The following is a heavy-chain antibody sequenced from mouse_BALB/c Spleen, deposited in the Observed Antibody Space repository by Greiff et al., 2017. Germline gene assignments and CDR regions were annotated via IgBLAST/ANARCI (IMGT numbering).Heavy chain of an antibody. CDR2: ISYSGST. J-gene: IGHJ1*01. Sequence: EVKLQESGPGLVKPSQSLSLTCTVTGYSITSDYAWNWIRQFPGNKLEWMGYISYSGSTSYNPSLKSRISITRDTSKNQFFLQLNSVTTEDTATYYCARSPYGNYDWYFDVWGAGTTVTVSS. D-gene: IGHD2-1*01. V-gene: IGHV3-2*02. CDR3: ARSPYGNYDWYFDV. CDR1: GYSITSDYA.